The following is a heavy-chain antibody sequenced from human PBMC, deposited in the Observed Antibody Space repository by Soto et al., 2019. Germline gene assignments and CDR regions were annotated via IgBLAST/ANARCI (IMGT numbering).Heavy chain of an antibody. J-gene: IGHJ5*02. CDR3: ARLGSIVVVA. Sequence: EVQLVESGGGLVKPGGSLRLSCAASGFTFSSYSMNWVRQAPEKGLEWVSSISSSSSYIYYADSVKGRFTISRDNAKNSLYLQMNSLRAEDTAVYYCARLGSIVVVAWGQGTLVTVSS. CDR1: GFTFSSYS. V-gene: IGHV3-21*01. CDR2: ISSSSSYI. D-gene: IGHD2-15*01.